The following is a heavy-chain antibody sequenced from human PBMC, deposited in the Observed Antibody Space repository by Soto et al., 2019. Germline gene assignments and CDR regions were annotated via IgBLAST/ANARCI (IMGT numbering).Heavy chain of an antibody. V-gene: IGHV4-59*08. D-gene: IGHD5-12*01. J-gene: IGHJ4*02. CDR3: ARRGDGYNCPLDY. Sequence: QVQLQESGPGLVKPSETLSLTCTVSGGSISSYYWSWIRQPPGKGLEWIGYIYYSGSTNYNPSLKSRVTXSXDXXKNQCSLKLSSVTAADTAVYYCARRGDGYNCPLDYWGQGTLVTVSS. CDR1: GGSISSYY. CDR2: IYYSGST.